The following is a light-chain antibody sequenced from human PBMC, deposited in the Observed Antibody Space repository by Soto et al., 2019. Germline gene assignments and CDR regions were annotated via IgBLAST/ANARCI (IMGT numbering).Light chain of an antibody. Sequence: IVMTQSPATLSVSPGERATLSCRASQSVSSDLAWYQQKPGQAPRLLIYEASIRATGIAARFSGSGSGTEVTLTISSLQSEDSAVYWCQQYNNWPFTFGPGTKVEFK. CDR1: QSVSSD. V-gene: IGKV3-15*01. CDR3: QQYNNWPFT. CDR2: EAS. J-gene: IGKJ3*01.